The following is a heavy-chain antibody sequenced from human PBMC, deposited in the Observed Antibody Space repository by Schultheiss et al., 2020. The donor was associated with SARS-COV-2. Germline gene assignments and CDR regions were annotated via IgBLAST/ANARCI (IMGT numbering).Heavy chain of an antibody. V-gene: IGHV4-59*12. CDR1: GGSISSYY. D-gene: IGHD1-26*01. CDR2: IYYSGST. CDR3: ARGLISGSYLYYFDY. J-gene: IGHJ4*02. Sequence: SETLSLTCTVSGGSISSYYWSWIRQPPGKGLEWIGYIYYSGSTNYNPSLKSRLTMSVDTSKSQFSLKLSSVTAADTAVYYCARGLISGSYLYYFDYWGQGTLVTVSS.